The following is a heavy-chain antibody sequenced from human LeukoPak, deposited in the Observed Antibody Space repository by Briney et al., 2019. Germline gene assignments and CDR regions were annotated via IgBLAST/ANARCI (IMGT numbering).Heavy chain of an antibody. Sequence: ASVKVSCKASGYTLSTYYLHWMRQPPGQGLEWMGWINPNSGGTNYAQKFQGRVTVTRDTSNRTAYMELSSLISDDTGVYYCARDDYDYEKSGPGDWGRGTLVSVS. CDR3: ARDDYDYEKSGPGD. CDR1: GYTLSTYY. D-gene: IGHD3-22*01. V-gene: IGHV1-2*02. CDR2: INPNSGGT. J-gene: IGHJ4*02.